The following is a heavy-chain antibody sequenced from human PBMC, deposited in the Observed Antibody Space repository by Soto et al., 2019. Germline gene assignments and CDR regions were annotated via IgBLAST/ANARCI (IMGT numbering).Heavy chain of an antibody. CDR3: AREMHLGSGWGDIDI. V-gene: IGHV3-7*03. Sequence: PGGALRLSWAVSGFTVSAKWMSWVGQAPGKGLEWLANINEDGSKKFYVDFVKGRFTISKDNAKNSLSLQLGSLRADDTAVYYCAREMHLGSGWGDIDIWGRGTMVTVSS. CDR1: GFTVSAKW. J-gene: IGHJ4*02. D-gene: IGHD6-19*01. CDR2: INEDGSKK.